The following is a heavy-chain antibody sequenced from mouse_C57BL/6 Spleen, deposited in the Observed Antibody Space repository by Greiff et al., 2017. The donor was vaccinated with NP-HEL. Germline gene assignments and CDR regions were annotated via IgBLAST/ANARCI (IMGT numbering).Heavy chain of an antibody. CDR3: ARGYYCNSYGNY. D-gene: IGHD1-1*01. CDR2: INPSSGYI. V-gene: IGHV1-7*01. J-gene: IGHJ2*01. CDR1: GYTFTSYW. Sequence: QVQLQQSGAELAKPGASVKLSCKASGYTFTSYWMHWVKQRPGQGLEWIGYINPSSGYIKYNQKLKDKATLTADKSSSTDYMQLSSLTYEYSAVYYCARGYYCNSYGNYWGQGTTLTVAS.